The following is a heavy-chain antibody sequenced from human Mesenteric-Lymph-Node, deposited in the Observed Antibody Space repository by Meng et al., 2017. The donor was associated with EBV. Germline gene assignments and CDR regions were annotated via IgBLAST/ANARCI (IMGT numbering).Heavy chain of an antibody. CDR3: ARENPARGNWFDP. CDR2: VYYSGST. J-gene: IGHJ5*02. Sequence: VQPQECGPGLVKPSETLSLTCTVSGGSVSSTSYYWSWIRQPPGKRLEWIGYVYYSGSTNYNPSLKSRVTISVDTSKNQFSLNLYSVTAADTAVYYCARENPARGNWFDPWGQGALVTVSS. CDR1: GGSVSSTSYY. D-gene: IGHD3-10*01. V-gene: IGHV4-61*01.